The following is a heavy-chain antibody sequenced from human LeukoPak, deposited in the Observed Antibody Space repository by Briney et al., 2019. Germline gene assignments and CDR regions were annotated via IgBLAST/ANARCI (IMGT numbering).Heavy chain of an antibody. V-gene: IGHV3-21*01. Sequence: GGSLRLSCAASGFIFSSYSMNWVRQAPGKGPEWVSSISSSSYSIYYADSVRGRFTISRDNAKKSLYLQMHSLRDDDTAVYYCARETRLMGYSGGLGFNYWGQGTLVTVSS. CDR2: ISSSSYSI. CDR1: GFIFSSYS. D-gene: IGHD6-19*01. CDR3: ARETRLMGYSGGLGFNY. J-gene: IGHJ4*02.